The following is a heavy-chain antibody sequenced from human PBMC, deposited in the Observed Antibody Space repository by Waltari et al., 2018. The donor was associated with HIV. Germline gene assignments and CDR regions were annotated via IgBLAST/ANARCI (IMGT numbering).Heavy chain of an antibody. Sequence: QLQLQESGPGLVKPSETLSLTCTVSGGSISSRSYYWGWIRQPPGKGLEWIGSIYYSGSTYYNPSLKSRVTISVDTSKNQFSLRLSSVTAADTAVYYCARGYCSSTNCYVGAFDIWGQGTMVTVS. V-gene: IGHV4-39*01. CDR3: ARGYCSSTNCYVGAFDI. CDR2: IYYSGST. D-gene: IGHD2-2*01. J-gene: IGHJ3*02. CDR1: GGSISSRSYY.